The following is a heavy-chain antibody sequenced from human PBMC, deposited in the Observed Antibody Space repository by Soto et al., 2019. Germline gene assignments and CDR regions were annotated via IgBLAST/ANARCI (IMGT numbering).Heavy chain of an antibody. D-gene: IGHD2-21*01. CDR1: GYTFTSYY. V-gene: IGHV1-46*03. J-gene: IGHJ1*01. CDR2: INPSGGST. CDR3: ARGLGSCRGGDCYSVFQH. Sequence: ASVKVSCKASGYTFTSYYMHWVRQAPGQGLEWMGIINPSGGSTSYAQKFQGRVTMTRDTSTSTVYMELSSLRSEDTAVYYCARGLGSCRGGDCYSVFQHWGQGTPVTVSS.